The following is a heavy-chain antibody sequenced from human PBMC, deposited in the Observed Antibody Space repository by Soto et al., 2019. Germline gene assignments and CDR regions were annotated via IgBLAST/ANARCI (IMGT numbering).Heavy chain of an antibody. CDR3: ARLVRWYNNWVDP. D-gene: IGHD6-13*01. Sequence: SETLSLTCTVSGDSLDSSSFYWAWIRQPPGKGLEWIATFYYGGTTHYNTSLESRITMSVDTSKNQFSLSLGSVTASDTAVYHCARLVRWYNNWVDPWAQRTLVTGSS. CDR2: FYYGGTT. J-gene: IGHJ5*02. V-gene: IGHV4-39*01. CDR1: GDSLDSSSFY.